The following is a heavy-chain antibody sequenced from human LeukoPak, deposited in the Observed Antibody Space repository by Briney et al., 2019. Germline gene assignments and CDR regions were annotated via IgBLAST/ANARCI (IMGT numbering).Heavy chain of an antibody. D-gene: IGHD5-24*01. CDR1: GFTFSSYE. V-gene: IGHV3-23*01. Sequence: GGSLRLSCAASGFTFSSYEMNWVRQAPGKGLEWVSYISSSGGTTYYADSVKGRFSISRDNSKNTLFLQMNSLRAEDSAIYYCAKDQEGYHRPIDYWGQGTLVTVSS. CDR2: ISSSGGTT. J-gene: IGHJ4*02. CDR3: AKDQEGYHRPIDY.